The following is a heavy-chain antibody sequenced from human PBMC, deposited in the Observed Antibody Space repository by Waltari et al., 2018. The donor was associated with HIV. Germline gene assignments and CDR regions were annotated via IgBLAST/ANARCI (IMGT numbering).Heavy chain of an antibody. J-gene: IGHJ3*01. V-gene: IGHV4-39*02. Sequence: QMQLQESGPGLVKPSETLALTCNVSGGSTTSTSNFWGWIRQPPGRGLEWIGRIYHDESTNFAPSLKKRVSMSIDMSENYFSLNLAFVTAADTAMYYCASSYNWVVWGAWDIWGQGKMVTVSS. CDR1: GGSTTSTSNF. CDR3: ASSYNWVVWGAWDI. D-gene: IGHD3-16*01. CDR2: IYHDEST.